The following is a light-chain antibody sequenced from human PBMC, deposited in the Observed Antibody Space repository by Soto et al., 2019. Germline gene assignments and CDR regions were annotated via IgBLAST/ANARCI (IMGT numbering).Light chain of an antibody. CDR1: QSVSSY. CDR2: DAS. J-gene: IGKJ4*01. Sequence: EIVLTQSPATLSLSPGERATLSCRASQSVSSYLLWYQQKPGQAPRLLIYDASSRATGIPARFSGSGSGTDFTLTISRLEPEDFAVYFCQQYGSSPLTFGGGTKVDIK. V-gene: IGKV3-20*01. CDR3: QQYGSSPLT.